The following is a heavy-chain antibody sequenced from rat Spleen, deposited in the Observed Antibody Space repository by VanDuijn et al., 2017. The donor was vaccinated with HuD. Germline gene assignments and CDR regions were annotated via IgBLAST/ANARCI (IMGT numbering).Heavy chain of an antibody. J-gene: IGHJ1*01. Sequence: EVQLVESGGGLVQPGRSLKLSCAASGFTFSDYNMAWVRQAPKKGLEWVATIIYDGSRTYYRDSVKGRFTISRDNAKSTRYLQMDSLRSEDTATYDCARAGYLRDWYFDFWGPGTMVTVSS. CDR2: IIYDGSRT. D-gene: IGHD1-11*01. CDR1: GFTFSDYN. CDR3: ARAGYLRDWYFDF. V-gene: IGHV5S10*01.